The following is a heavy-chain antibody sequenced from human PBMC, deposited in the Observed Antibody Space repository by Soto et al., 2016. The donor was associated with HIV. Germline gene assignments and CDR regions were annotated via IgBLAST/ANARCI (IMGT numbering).Heavy chain of an antibody. CDR2: ISGSSTTI. D-gene: IGHD2-8*01. V-gene: IGHV3-48*04. Sequence: EVQLVESGGGLVQPGGSLRLSCTASGFTFSSYTMNWVRQAPGKGLEWVSYISGSSTTIYYADSVKGRFTISRDNAKSSLYLQLNSLRTEDTAIYYCVRDGQMADLDYWGQGTLVTVSS. J-gene: IGHJ4*02. CDR1: GFTFSSYT. CDR3: VRDGQMADLDY.